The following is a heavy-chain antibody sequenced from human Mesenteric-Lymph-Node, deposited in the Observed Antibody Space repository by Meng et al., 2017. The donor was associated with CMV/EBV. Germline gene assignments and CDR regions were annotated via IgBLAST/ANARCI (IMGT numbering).Heavy chain of an antibody. CDR2: TYYRSKWYN. D-gene: IGHD6-19*01. J-gene: IGHJ6*02. Sequence: WYWIRPSPSRGLVWLGRTYYRSKWYNDYAVSVKSRITINPDTSKNQFSLQLNSVTPEDTAVYYCARERGSGWYVALGYYYYYGMDVWGQGTTVTVSS. CDR3: ARERGSGWYVALGYYYYYGMDV. V-gene: IGHV6-1*01.